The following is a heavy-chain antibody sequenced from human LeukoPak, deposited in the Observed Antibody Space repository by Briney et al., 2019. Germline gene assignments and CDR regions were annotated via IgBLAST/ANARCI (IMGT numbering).Heavy chain of an antibody. CDR1: GFPFSTYD. V-gene: IGHV3-13*01. CDR2: FGSAGDT. D-gene: IGHD1-14*01. J-gene: IGHJ2*01. CDR3: VRGTLPGDNWYFDP. Sequence: GGSLRLSCATSGFPFSTYDMHWVRQAPGKGLEWVSAFGSAGDTYYPGAVKGRFTISRDYATDSLYLQMNSLRAGDTAVYFCVRGTLPGDNWYFDPRGRGTLVTVSP.